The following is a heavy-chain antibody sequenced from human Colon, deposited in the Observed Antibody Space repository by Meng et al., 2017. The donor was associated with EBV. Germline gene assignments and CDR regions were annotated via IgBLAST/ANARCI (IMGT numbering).Heavy chain of an antibody. CDR2: IYYSGSA. CDR3: ARGAYFDY. V-gene: IGHV4-30-2*01. J-gene: IGHJ4*02. Sequence: QLQLQESGSGLVKPSETLSLTCAVSGGSISSGGYSWHWIRQPPGKGLQWIGYIYYSGSAFYNTSLKSRVTLSVDRSKNQFSLNLSSVTAADTAVYYCARGAYFDYWGQGTLITVSS. CDR1: GGSISSGGYS.